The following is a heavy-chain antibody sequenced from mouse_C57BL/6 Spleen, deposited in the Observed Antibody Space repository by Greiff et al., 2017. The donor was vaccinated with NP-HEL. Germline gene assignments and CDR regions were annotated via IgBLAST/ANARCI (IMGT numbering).Heavy chain of an antibody. Sequence: EVMLVESGGGLVKPGGSLKLSCAASGFTFSDYGMHWVRQAPEKGLEWVAYISSGSSTIYYADTVKGRFTISRDNAKDTMFLQMTSLRSEDTAMYYCARDYDYYYAIDYWGQGTSVTVSS. D-gene: IGHD2-4*01. CDR1: GFTFSDYG. V-gene: IGHV5-17*01. CDR3: ARDYDYYYAIDY. CDR2: ISSGSSTI. J-gene: IGHJ4*01.